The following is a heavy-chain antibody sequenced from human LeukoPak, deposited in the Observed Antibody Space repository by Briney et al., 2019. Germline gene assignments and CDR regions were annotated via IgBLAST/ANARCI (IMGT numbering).Heavy chain of an antibody. CDR1: GGSISSYY. V-gene: IGHV4-59*01. D-gene: IGHD2-15*01. Sequence: SETLSLTCTVSGGSISSYYWSWIRQPPGKGLEWIGYIYYSGSTNYNPSLKSRVTISVDTSKNQFSLKLSSVTAADTAVYYCARTRNCSGGSCYSINFDYWAREPWSPSPQ. CDR2: IYYSGST. J-gene: IGHJ4*02. CDR3: ARTRNCSGGSCYSINFDY.